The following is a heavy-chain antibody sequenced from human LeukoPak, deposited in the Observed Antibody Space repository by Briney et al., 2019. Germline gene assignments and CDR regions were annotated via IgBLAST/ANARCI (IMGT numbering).Heavy chain of an antibody. Sequence: SETLSLTCTVSGGSISSYSWSWIRQPPGKGLEWIGYIYHSGSTYYNPSLKSRVTISVDRSKNQFSLKLSSVTAADTAVYYCARGTYYYGSGSWYYFDYWGQGTLVTVSS. CDR3: ARGTYYYGSGSWYYFDY. V-gene: IGHV4-30-2*01. D-gene: IGHD3-10*01. J-gene: IGHJ4*02. CDR1: GGSISSYS. CDR2: IYHSGST.